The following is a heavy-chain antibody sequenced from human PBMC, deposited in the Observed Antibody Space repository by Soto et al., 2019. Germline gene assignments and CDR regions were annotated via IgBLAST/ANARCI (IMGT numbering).Heavy chain of an antibody. V-gene: IGHV1-46*01. Sequence: ASVKVSCKASGYTFTSYYMHWVRQAPGQGLEWMGIINPSSDSTSYAQKFQGRVTMTRDTSVSTVYMELSSLRSEDTAVYYCARGRGFWSGYRYYYYSMDVWGQGTKVTVSS. D-gene: IGHD3-3*01. CDR2: INPSSDST. CDR3: ARGRGFWSGYRYYYYSMDV. J-gene: IGHJ6*02. CDR1: GYTFTSYY.